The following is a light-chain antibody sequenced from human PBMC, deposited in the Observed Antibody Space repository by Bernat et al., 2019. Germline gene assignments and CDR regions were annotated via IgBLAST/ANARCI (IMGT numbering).Light chain of an antibody. CDR3: MQGKNLPILT. V-gene: IGKV2-30*02. CDR1: QSLVHTDRNTY. CDR2: KVS. Sequence: DVVMTQSPLSLLVTLGQPASISCRSSQSLVHTDRNTYLNWFHQRPGQPPRRLIHKVSNRDSGIPDRFSGSVSGTYFTLENSRVEAEDAELYYYMQGKNLPILTFGQGTQVEIE. J-gene: IGKJ1*01.